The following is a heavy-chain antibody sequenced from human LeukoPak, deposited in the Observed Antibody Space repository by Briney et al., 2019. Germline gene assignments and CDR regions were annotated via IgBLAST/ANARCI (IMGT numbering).Heavy chain of an antibody. J-gene: IGHJ1*01. Sequence: SETLSLTCTVSGGSISSYYWSWIRQPPGKGLEWIGYIYYSGSTNYNPSLKSRVTISVDTSKNQFSLKLSSVTAADTAVYYCARATMVRGVHHWGQGTLVTVSS. V-gene: IGHV4-59*12. CDR2: IYYSGST. D-gene: IGHD3-10*01. CDR3: ARATMVRGVHH. CDR1: GGSISSYY.